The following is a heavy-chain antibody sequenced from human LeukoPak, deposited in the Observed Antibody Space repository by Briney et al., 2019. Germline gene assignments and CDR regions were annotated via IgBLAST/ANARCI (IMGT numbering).Heavy chain of an antibody. CDR2: IYYSGST. Sequence: SETLSLTCTVSGGSISSYYWSRIRQPPGKGLEWIGYIYYSGSTNYNPSLKSRVTISVDTSKNQFSLKLSSVTAADTAVYYCARSLTGYYNLDYWGQGTLVTVSS. D-gene: IGHD3-9*01. J-gene: IGHJ4*02. V-gene: IGHV4-59*01. CDR3: ARSLTGYYNLDY. CDR1: GGSISSYY.